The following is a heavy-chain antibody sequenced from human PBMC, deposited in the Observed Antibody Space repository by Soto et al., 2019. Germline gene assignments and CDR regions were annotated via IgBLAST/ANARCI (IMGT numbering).Heavy chain of an antibody. D-gene: IGHD2-15*01. CDR2: IWYEGTNK. Sequence: QVQLVESGGGVVQPGGSLRLSCVASDFAFSNYGMHWVRQAPGKGLEGVALIWYEGTNKNYGDSVKGRLTVSRDNSKKTLYLQMNSLRADDTGVYYCVRGGSCRGGSCYPNLDFYGDYEGFDYWGQGTLVTVSS. CDR1: DFAFSNYG. V-gene: IGHV3-33*01. J-gene: IGHJ4*02. CDR3: VRGGSCRGGSCYPNLDFYGDYEGFDY.